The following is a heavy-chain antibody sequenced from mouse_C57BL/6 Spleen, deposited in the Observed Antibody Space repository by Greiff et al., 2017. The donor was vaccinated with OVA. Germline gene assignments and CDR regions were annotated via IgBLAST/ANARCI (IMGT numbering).Heavy chain of an antibody. Sequence: VKLQESGTGLVAPSQSLSITCTVSGFSLTSYAISWVRQPPGKGLEWLGVIWTGGGTNYNSALKSRLSISKDNSKSQVFLKMNSLQTDDTARYYCARNYDYYGSTYYFDYWGQGTTLTVSS. CDR1: GFSLTSYA. CDR2: IWTGGGT. D-gene: IGHD1-1*01. V-gene: IGHV2-9-1*01. CDR3: ARNYDYYGSTYYFDY. J-gene: IGHJ2*01.